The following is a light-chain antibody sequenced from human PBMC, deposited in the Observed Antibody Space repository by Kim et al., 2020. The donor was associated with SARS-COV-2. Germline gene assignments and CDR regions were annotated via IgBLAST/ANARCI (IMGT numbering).Light chain of an antibody. CDR2: EVS. CDR1: SSDVGGYNY. Sequence: QSALTQPASVSGSPGQSITISCTGTSSDVGGYNYVSWYQQHPGKAPKLMIYEVSDRPSGVSNHFFGSKSGNTASLTISGLQAEDEADYYCCSYTRTNTLVFGTGTKVTVL. J-gene: IGLJ1*01. V-gene: IGLV2-14*01. CDR3: CSYTRTNTLV.